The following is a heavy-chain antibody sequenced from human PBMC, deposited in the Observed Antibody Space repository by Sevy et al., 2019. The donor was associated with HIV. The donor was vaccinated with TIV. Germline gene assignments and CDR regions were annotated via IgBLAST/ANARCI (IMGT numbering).Heavy chain of an antibody. V-gene: IGHV3-9*01. Sequence: GGSLRLSCAASGFTFDDYAMHWVRQAPGKGLEWVSGISWNSGSIGYADSVKGRFTISRDNAKNSLYLQMNSLRAEDTALYYCAKDRVGYSSSSPRYFDLWASGTLVTVSS. CDR1: GFTFDDYA. D-gene: IGHD6-6*01. CDR2: ISWNSGSI. CDR3: AKDRVGYSSSSPRYFDL. J-gene: IGHJ2*01.